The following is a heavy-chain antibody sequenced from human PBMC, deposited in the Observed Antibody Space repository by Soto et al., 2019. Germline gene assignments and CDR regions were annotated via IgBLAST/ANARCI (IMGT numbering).Heavy chain of an antibody. CDR2: IKSKVHGETT. CDR1: GFNFINGW. V-gene: IGHV3-15*05. CDR3: STDEWE. J-gene: IGHJ4*02. D-gene: IGHD1-26*01. Sequence: EVQLVESGGGWVRPGGSFSPSGAAPGFNFINGWLSWARQAPGKGREWVGGIKSKVHGETTDYAAHVKGRFTISRDDSKNTLYLQMHSLQTEDTAVYYCSTDEWEWGQGTLVTVSS.